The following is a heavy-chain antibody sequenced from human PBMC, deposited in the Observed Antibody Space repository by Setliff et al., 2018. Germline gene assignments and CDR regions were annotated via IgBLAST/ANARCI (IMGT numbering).Heavy chain of an antibody. V-gene: IGHV1-69*13. CDR1: GGTFSSYA. CDR3: ARAPMVRGVIIPSRYYYYYMDV. CDR2: IIPIFGTA. J-gene: IGHJ6*03. Sequence: SVKVSCKASGGTFSSYAISWVRQAPGQGLEWMGGIIPIFGTANYAQKFQGRVTITADESTSTAYMGLSSLRSEDTAVYYCARAPMVRGVIIPSRYYYYYMDVWGKGTTVTVSS. D-gene: IGHD3-10*01.